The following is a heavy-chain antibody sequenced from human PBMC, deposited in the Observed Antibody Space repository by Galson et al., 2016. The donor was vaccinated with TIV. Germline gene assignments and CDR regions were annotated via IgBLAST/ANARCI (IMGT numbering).Heavy chain of an antibody. V-gene: IGHV1-69*06. J-gene: IGHJ4*02. CDR2: INPIFGTA. CDR1: GGTFSNFV. Sequence: SVKVSCKASGGTFSNFVISWVRQAPGQGLEWMGSINPIFGTANYAQKFQGRVTITADTSTSTIYMELSSLRSEDTAFYFCARGNHYYDNSGYAKFDYWGRGTLVTVSS. CDR3: ARGNHYYDNSGYAKFDY. D-gene: IGHD3-22*01.